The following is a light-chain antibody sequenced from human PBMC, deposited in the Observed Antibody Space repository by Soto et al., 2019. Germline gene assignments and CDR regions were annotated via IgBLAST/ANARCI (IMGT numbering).Light chain of an antibody. J-gene: IGLJ3*02. Sequence: QSALTQPPSVSGAPGQRVTISCTGSSSNIGAGYDVHWYQQLPGRAPKLLIYGNSNRPSGVPDRFSGSKSGTSASLAITGLRAEDEADYYCQSYDSSLSGWVFGGGTKLNVL. V-gene: IGLV1-40*01. CDR1: SSNIGAGYD. CDR2: GNS. CDR3: QSYDSSLSGWV.